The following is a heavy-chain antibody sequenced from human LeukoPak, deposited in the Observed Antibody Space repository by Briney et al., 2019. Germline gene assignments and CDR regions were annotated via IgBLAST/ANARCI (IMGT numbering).Heavy chain of an antibody. CDR1: GFTVSSNY. J-gene: IGHJ4*02. V-gene: IGHV3-53*01. Sequence: PGGSLRLSCAASGFTVSSNYMSWVRQAPGKGPEWVSVIYSGGSTYYADSVKGRFTISRDNSKNTLYLQMNSLRAGDTAVYYCARARPTLRYFDWLSFDYWGQGTLVTVSS. CDR3: ARARPTLRYFDWLSFDY. CDR2: IYSGGST. D-gene: IGHD3-9*01.